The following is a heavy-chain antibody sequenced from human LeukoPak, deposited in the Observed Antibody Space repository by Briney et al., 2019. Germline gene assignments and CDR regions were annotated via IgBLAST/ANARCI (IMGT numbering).Heavy chain of an antibody. CDR2: IIPIFGTA. Sequence: GASVKVSCKASGYTFTSYGISWVRQAPGQGLEWMGGIIPIFGTANYAQKFQGRVTITADESTSTAYMELSSLRSEDTAVYYCATLGLGAGHHFDYWGQGTLVTVSS. CDR3: ATLGLGAGHHFDY. J-gene: IGHJ4*02. CDR1: GYTFTSYG. V-gene: IGHV1-69*13.